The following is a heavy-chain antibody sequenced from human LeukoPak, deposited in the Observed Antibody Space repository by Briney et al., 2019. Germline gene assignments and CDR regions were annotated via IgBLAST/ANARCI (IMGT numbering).Heavy chain of an antibody. V-gene: IGHV3-30*18. CDR2: ISYDGSNK. Sequence: GRSLRLSCAASGCTFSSYGMHWVRQAPGKGLEWVAVISYDGSNKYYADSVKGRFTISRDNSKNTLYLQMNSLRAEDTAVYYCAKEAYSGYDPEIHFDYWGQGTLVTVSS. J-gene: IGHJ4*02. CDR1: GCTFSSYG. D-gene: IGHD5-12*01. CDR3: AKEAYSGYDPEIHFDY.